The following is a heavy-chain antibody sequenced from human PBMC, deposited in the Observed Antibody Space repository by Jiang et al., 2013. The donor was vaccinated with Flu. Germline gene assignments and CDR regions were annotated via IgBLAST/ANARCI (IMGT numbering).Heavy chain of an antibody. CDR3: ARGLDSSSAASGFDY. V-gene: IGHV1-46*01. CDR1: GYTFITYY. Sequence: SVKISCKASGYTFITYYIHWVRQAPGQGLEWMGIINPSDGTTTYAQKFQGRVTLTRDMSTSTVYMEVSTLRSDDTAVYYCARGLDSSSAASGFDYWGQGTLVTVSS. CDR2: INPSDGTT. J-gene: IGHJ4*02. D-gene: IGHD6-6*01.